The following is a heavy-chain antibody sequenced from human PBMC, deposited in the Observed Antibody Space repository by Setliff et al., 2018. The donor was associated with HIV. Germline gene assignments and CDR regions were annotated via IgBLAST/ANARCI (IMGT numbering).Heavy chain of an antibody. CDR1: GYTFTSYY. CDR3: ARVRYCSGGSCYGGEYWFDP. J-gene: IGHJ5*02. D-gene: IGHD2-15*01. CDR2: IHPSGGST. Sequence: ASVKVSCKASGYTFTSYYIHWVRQAPGQGLERMGVIHPSGGSTSYAQSFQDRVTMTRDTSTSTVYMELSSLRSEDTAVYYCARVRYCSGGSCYGGEYWFDPWGQGTLVTVS. V-gene: IGHV1-46*01.